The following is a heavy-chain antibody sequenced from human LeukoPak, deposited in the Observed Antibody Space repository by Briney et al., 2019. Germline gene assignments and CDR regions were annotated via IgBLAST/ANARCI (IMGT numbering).Heavy chain of an antibody. CDR2: ITNDESSA. D-gene: IGHD2-15*01. Sequence: GGSLRLSCVASGFTFSTYWIHWVRQAPGKGLVWVSRITNDESSANYAVSVNGRFIISRDNAKSTVYLQMNSLTAEDTAVYYCARDGGAATPYDYWGQGTLVTVSS. V-gene: IGHV3-74*01. J-gene: IGHJ4*02. CDR3: ARDGGAATPYDY. CDR1: GFTFSTYW.